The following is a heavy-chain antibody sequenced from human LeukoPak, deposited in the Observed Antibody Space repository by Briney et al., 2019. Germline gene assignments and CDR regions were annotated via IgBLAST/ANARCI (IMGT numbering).Heavy chain of an antibody. Sequence: GGSLRLSCAASGFPFSSYWMTWVRQAPGKGLEWVANIKQDGSEKYYVDSVKGRFTISRDNAKNSLYLQMNSLRAEDTAVYYCAREVDSIPWFDPWGQGTLVTVSS. D-gene: IGHD3-22*01. CDR3: AREVDSIPWFDP. V-gene: IGHV3-7*01. CDR1: GFPFSSYW. CDR2: IKQDGSEK. J-gene: IGHJ5*02.